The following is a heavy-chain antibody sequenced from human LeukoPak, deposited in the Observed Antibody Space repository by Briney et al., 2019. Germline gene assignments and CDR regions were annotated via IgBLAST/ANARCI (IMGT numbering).Heavy chain of an antibody. Sequence: PSETLSLTCTVSGGSISSYYWSWIRQPPGKGLEWIGYIYYSGSTNYNPSLKSRVTISVDTSKNQFSLKLSSVTAADTAVYYCARPTGYSSSWYVDYWGQGTLVTVSS. CDR1: GGSISSYY. V-gene: IGHV4-59*01. D-gene: IGHD6-13*01. CDR3: ARPTGYSSSWYVDY. J-gene: IGHJ4*02. CDR2: IYYSGST.